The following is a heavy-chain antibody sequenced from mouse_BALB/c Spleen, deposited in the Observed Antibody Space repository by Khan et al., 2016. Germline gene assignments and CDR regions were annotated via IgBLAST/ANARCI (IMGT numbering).Heavy chain of an antibody. Sequence: EVKLLESGGGLVQPGGSLRLSCAASGFDFSRFWMNWVRQAPGKGLEWIGEINPESSSINYTPSLKDKFIISRDNAKYTLLLQMSNVRSEDTALYYCACGNYYAMDYWGQGTSVTVSS. CDR2: INPESSSI. CDR3: ACGNYYAMDY. J-gene: IGHJ4*01. D-gene: IGHD2-1*01. CDR1: GFDFSRFW. V-gene: IGHV4-1*02.